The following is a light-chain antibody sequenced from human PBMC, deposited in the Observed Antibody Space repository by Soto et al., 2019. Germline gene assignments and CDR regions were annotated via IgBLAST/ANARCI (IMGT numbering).Light chain of an antibody. CDR1: SSDIGDYNY. V-gene: IGLV2-14*01. J-gene: IGLJ1*01. CDR2: DVS. CDR3: SSYTTTGPV. Sequence: QSALTQPASVSGSPGQSITISCTGTSSDIGDYNYVSWYQQHPGKAPKLMIYDVSNWPSGISDRSSGSQSGNTASLTISRLQAEDEADYYCSSYTTTGPVFGTGTKLTVL.